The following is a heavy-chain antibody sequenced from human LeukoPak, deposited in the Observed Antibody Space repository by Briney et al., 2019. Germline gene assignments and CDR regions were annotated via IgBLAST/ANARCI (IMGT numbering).Heavy chain of an antibody. Sequence: PGGSLRLSCAASGFTFDDYAMHWVRQPPGKGLEWVSLISGDGGSTYYADSVKGRFTISRDNAKNSLYLQMNSLRAEDTAVYYCARTQRGGAVDYWGQGTLVTVSS. J-gene: IGHJ4*02. CDR1: GFTFDDYA. D-gene: IGHD3-16*01. V-gene: IGHV3-43*02. CDR3: ARTQRGGAVDY. CDR2: ISGDGGST.